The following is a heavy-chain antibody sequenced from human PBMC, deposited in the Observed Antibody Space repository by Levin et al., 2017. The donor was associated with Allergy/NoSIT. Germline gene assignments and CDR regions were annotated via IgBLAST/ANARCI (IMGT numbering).Heavy chain of an antibody. CDR3: ARHGRKWRRLREFES. D-gene: IGHD5-12*01. J-gene: IGHJ4*02. CDR1: GGSISSCGYY. CDR2: IYNSGNT. Sequence: SETLSLTCNVSGGSISSCGYYWSWVRHHPGKGLEWIGYIYNSGNTNYKPSLKSRVSISVNTSNNQFPLEHTPVTAADTAGYYWARHGRKWRRLREFESWGQGTLVTVSS. V-gene: IGHV4-31*03.